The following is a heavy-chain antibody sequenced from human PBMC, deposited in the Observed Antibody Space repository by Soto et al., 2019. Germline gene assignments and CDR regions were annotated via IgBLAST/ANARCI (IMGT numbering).Heavy chain of an antibody. CDR1: GGSFSGYY. J-gene: IGHJ6*02. CDR3: ARGPLYYDILTGYYPRDYYYYGMDV. CDR2: INHSGST. V-gene: IGHV4-34*01. D-gene: IGHD3-9*01. Sequence: SETLSLTCAVYGGSFSGYYWSWIRQPPGKGLEWIGEINHSGSTNYNPSLKSRVTISVDTSKNQISLKLSSVTAADTAVYYCARGPLYYDILTGYYPRDYYYYGMDVWGQGTTVTVSS.